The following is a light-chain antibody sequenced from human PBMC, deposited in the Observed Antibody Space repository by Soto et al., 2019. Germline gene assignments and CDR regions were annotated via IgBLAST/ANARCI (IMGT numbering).Light chain of an antibody. V-gene: IGLV2-14*01. CDR3: SSYTSSSTVV. Sequence: QSALTQPASVSGSPGQSITISCTGTSSDVGGYNYVSWYQQHPGKAPQLMIYDVSNRPSGVSNRFSGSKSGNTAPLTISRLQAEDEADYHCSSYTSSSTVVFGGGTKVTAL. CDR1: SSDVGGYNY. J-gene: IGLJ2*01. CDR2: DVS.